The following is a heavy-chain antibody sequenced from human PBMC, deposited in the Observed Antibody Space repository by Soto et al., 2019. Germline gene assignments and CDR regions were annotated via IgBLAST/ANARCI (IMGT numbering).Heavy chain of an antibody. J-gene: IGHJ6*02. CDR2: LKPSSGEA. CDR3: AGDDWRSNYDYFGMDA. D-gene: IGHD2-21*01. V-gene: IGHV1-8*02. Sequence: QVQLVQSGAEVKKPGASVKVSCKASGYNFKGFDINWVRQASGQGLEWMGWLKPSSGEAGYAEKCQGRLTMTRDTSTNTVPMDLRRPTSDDTAVYYCAGDDWRSNYDYFGMDAWGHGTTVMVS. CDR1: GYNFKGFD.